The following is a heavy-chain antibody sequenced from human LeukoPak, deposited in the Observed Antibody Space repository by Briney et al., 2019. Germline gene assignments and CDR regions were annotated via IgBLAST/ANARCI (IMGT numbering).Heavy chain of an antibody. CDR2: ISAYNGNT. D-gene: IGHD3-10*02. CDR1: GYTFTSYG. V-gene: IGHV1-18*01. CDR3: ARETTKLGEYLDAFDI. Sequence: GASVKVSCKASGYTFTSYGISWVRQAPGQGLEWMGWISAYNGNTNYAQKLQGRVTMTTDTSTSTAYMELRSLRSDDTAVYYCARETTKLGEYLDAFDIWGQGTMVTVSS. J-gene: IGHJ3*02.